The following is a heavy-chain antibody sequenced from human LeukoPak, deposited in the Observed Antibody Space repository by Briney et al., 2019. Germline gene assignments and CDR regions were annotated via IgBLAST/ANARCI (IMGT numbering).Heavy chain of an antibody. CDR2: ISSSSSSI. CDR3: ARVNATSTYYDFWSGYYWFDP. V-gene: IGHV3-21*01. Sequence: GGSLRLSCAASGFTFSSYSMNWVRQAPGKGLEWVSSISSSSSSIYYADSVKGRFTISRDNAKNSLYLQMNSLRAEDTAVYYCARVNATSTYYDFWSGYYWFDPWGQGTLVTVSS. J-gene: IGHJ5*02. CDR1: GFTFSSYS. D-gene: IGHD3-3*01.